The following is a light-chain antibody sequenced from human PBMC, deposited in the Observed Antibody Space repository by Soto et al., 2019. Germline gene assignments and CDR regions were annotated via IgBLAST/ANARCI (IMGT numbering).Light chain of an antibody. Sequence: EIVLTQSPGTLSLSPGERATLSCRASQSISGSYLAWYQQRPGQAPSLLIYGASSRATGIPDRFSGSGSGTDFTLTISRLEPEDFAVYYCQQYGSSPRTFGQGTQVAIK. CDR3: QQYGSSPRT. J-gene: IGKJ1*01. CDR2: GAS. CDR1: QSISGSY. V-gene: IGKV3-20*01.